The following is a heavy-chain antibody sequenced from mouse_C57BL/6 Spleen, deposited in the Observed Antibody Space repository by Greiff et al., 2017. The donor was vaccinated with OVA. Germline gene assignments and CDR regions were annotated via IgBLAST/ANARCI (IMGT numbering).Heavy chain of an antibody. V-gene: IGHV1-52*01. J-gene: IGHJ1*03. CDR1: GYTFTSYW. D-gene: IGHD1-1*01. CDR2: IDPSDSET. Sequence: QVQLQQPGAELVRPGSSVKLSCKASGYTFTSYWMHWVKQRPIQGLEWIGNIDPSDSETHYNQKFKDKATLTVDKSSSTAYMQLSSLTSEYSAVYYCARSVHYYGSDWYFDVWGTGTTVTVSS. CDR3: ARSVHYYGSDWYFDV.